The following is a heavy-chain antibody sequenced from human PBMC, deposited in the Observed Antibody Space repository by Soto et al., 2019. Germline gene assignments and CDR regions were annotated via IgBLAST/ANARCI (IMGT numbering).Heavy chain of an antibody. Sequence: QVQLVQSGAEVRKPGASVTVSCRSSGDSFNDYYIHWVRQAPGQGLEWMGWINPNSGVTKYAQKWQGWVSMARDTSIRTDYMQLSRLRSDDTAVYYCARESGGATATLDYDYFDTDAWGTGTTVTVYS. CDR1: GDSFNDYY. J-gene: IGHJ6*03. CDR2: INPNSGVT. CDR3: ARESGGATATLDYDYFDTDA. D-gene: IGHD1-26*01. V-gene: IGHV1-2*04.